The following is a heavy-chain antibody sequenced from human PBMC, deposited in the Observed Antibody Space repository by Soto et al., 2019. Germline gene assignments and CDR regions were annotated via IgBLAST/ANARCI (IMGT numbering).Heavy chain of an antibody. CDR3: ARGYTGYCSGGTCYWFDP. CDR1: GFSFSRYS. D-gene: IGHD2-15*01. Sequence: EVQLVESGGGLVKPGGSLRLSCAASGFSFSRYSMNWVRQAPGKGLEWVSSISSSASHINYADSVKGRFTISRDNAKKSLYLQMNSLRGEDPAVYYCARGYTGYCSGGTCYWFDPWGQGTLVTVSS. J-gene: IGHJ5*02. V-gene: IGHV3-21*01. CDR2: ISSSASHI.